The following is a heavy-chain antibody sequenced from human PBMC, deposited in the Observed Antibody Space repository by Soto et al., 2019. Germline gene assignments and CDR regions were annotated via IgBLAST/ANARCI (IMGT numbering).Heavy chain of an antibody. V-gene: IGHV3-15*07. CDR2: IKSISDGETT. Sequence: LLVESGGGIVQPGGSLRLSCVASGFTFSHAWMDWVRQAPGKGLEWVGRIKSISDGETTNYAASVAGRFTISRDDSKNTLFLHVNSLKTEDTGVYYCTRRTAVAGTYYFDYWGQGTLVTVSA. CDR3: TRRTAVAGTYYFDY. CDR1: GFTFSHAW. D-gene: IGHD6-19*01. J-gene: IGHJ4*02.